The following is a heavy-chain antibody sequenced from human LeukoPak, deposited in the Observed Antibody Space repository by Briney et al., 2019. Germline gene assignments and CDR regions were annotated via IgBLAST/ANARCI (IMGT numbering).Heavy chain of an antibody. D-gene: IGHD3-22*01. J-gene: IGHJ4*02. CDR2: IREDGREK. CDR3: ARDYDSSGYYYGGGYNSGSDY. CDR1: GFTFTSLW. Sequence: GGSLRLFCVTSGFTFTSLWMSWVRQAPGKGLEWVANIREDGREKKYVDSGKGRFTISRDNAKNSLSLQMNSLRAEDTAVYYCARDYDSSGYYYGGGYNSGSDYWGQGTLVTVSS. V-gene: IGHV3-7*03.